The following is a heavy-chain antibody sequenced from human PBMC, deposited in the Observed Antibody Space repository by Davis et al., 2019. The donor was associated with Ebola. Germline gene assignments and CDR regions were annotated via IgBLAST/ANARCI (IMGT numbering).Heavy chain of an antibody. CDR2: IYYSGST. V-gene: IGHV4-39*01. D-gene: IGHD3-22*01. Sequence: SETLSLTCTVSGGSISSSSYYWGWIRQPPGKGLEWIGSIYYSGSTYYNPSLTSRVTISVDTSKNQFSLKMSSVTAADTAVYYCARRYYYDSSGYYYWGQGTLVTVSS. CDR1: GGSISSSSYY. CDR3: ARRYYYDSSGYYY. J-gene: IGHJ4*02.